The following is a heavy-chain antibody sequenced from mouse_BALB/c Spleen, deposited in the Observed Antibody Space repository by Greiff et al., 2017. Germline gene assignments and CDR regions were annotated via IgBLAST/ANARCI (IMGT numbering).Heavy chain of an antibody. CDR3: ARGELRHFDY. CDR2: INPYNGDT. V-gene: IGHV1-20*01. CDR1: GYSFTGYF. Sequence: VQLKQSGPELVKPGASVKISCKASGYSFTGYFMNWVMQSHGKSLEWIGRINPYNGDTFYNQKFKDKATLTVDKSSSTAYMQLSSPTSEDSAVYYCARGELRHFDYWGQGTTLTVSS. J-gene: IGHJ2*01. D-gene: IGHD1-2*01.